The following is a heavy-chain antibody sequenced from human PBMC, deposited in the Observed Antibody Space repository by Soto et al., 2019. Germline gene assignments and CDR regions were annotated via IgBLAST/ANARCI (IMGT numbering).Heavy chain of an antibody. V-gene: IGHV4-4*02. D-gene: IGHD3-10*01. J-gene: IGHJ6*02. CDR3: VRGGAGMVRGAYGMDV. CDR2: IYHSGST. Sequence: PSETLSLTCAVSGGSISSSNWWSWVRQPPGKGLEWIGEIYHSGSTNYNPSLKSRVTISVDKSKNQFSLKLSSVTAADTAVYYCVRGGAGMVRGAYGMDVWGQGTTVTVSS. CDR1: GGSISSSNW.